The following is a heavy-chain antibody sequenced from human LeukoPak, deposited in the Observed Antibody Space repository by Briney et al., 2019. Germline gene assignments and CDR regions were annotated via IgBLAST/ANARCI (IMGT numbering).Heavy chain of an antibody. J-gene: IGHJ4*02. D-gene: IGHD2-2*01. V-gene: IGHV1-18*01. CDR2: ISAHNGKT. CDR1: GYTFTSYG. CDR3: ARDDSRLIVVVPAAAPLGY. Sequence: ASVKVSCKASGYTFTSYGIIWVRQAPGQGLEWMGWISAHNGKTNYAQKFQGRVTMTRDTSTSTVYMELSSLRSEDTAVYYCARDDSRLIVVVPAAAPLGYWGQGTLVTVSS.